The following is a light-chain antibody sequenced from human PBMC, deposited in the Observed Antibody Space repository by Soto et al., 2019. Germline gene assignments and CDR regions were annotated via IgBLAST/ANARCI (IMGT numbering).Light chain of an antibody. CDR1: SSNIGSNT. V-gene: IGLV1-44*01. J-gene: IGLJ2*01. Sequence: QSVLTQPPSASGTPGQRGTISCSGSSSNIGSNTVNWYQQLPGTAPKLLIYSNNQRPSGVPDRFSGFKSGTSASLAISGLQSEDEADYYCAAWDDSLNGDVVFGGGTKVTVL. CDR3: AAWDDSLNGDVV. CDR2: SNN.